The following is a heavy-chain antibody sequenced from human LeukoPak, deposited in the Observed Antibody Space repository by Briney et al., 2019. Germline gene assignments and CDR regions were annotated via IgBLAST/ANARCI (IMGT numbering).Heavy chain of an antibody. CDR1: GFTFSSYA. CDR3: ARGPYYDSSGYYRASFYYFDY. V-gene: IGHV3-64*01. Sequence: PGGSLRLSCAASGFTFSSYAMHWVRQAPGKGLEYVSAISSNGGSTYYANSVKGRVTISRDNSKNTLYLQMGSLRAEDMAVYYCARGPYYDSSGYYRASFYYFDYWGQGTLVTVSS. D-gene: IGHD3-22*01. J-gene: IGHJ4*02. CDR2: ISSNGGST.